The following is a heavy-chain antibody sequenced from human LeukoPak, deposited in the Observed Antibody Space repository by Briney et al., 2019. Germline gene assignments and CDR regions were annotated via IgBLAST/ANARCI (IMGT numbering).Heavy chain of an antibody. D-gene: IGHD3/OR15-3a*01. CDR3: ARQTGSGLFILP. CDR2: IYYSGNT. CDR1: GGSLSSSTYY. J-gene: IGHJ4*02. Sequence: SETLSLTCTVSGGSLSSSTYYWGWIRQPPGKGLEWIGSIYYSGNTYYNPSLKSRVTISVDTSKNQFSLRLTSVTAADTAVYYCARQTGSGLFILPGGQGTLVTVSS. V-gene: IGHV4-39*01.